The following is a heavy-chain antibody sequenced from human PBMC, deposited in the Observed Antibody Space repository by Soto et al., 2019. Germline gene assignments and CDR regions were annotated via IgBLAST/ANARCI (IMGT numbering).Heavy chain of an antibody. CDR2: ISSNGGTT. CDR1: GFTFSSYD. D-gene: IGHD1-1*01. V-gene: IGHV3-64*01. Sequence: EVQLAESGGGMVQPGGSLRLSCVASGFTFSSYDMHWVRQAAGKGLEYVSSISSNGGTTYYGNSVKGRFTISRDNSKNPLYLQMGSLRAEDMAVYYCVRRVSGNDDYWGQGTLVTVSS. J-gene: IGHJ4*02. CDR3: VRRVSGNDDY.